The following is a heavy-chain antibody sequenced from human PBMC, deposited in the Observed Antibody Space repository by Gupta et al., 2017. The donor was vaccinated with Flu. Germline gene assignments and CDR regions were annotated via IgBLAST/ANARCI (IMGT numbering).Heavy chain of an antibody. J-gene: IGHJ5*02. CDR1: SIYA. D-gene: IGHD2-15*01. CDR2: IIPIFGTA. Sequence: SIYAIGWVRQAPGQGLEWMGGIIPIFGTANYAQKFQGRVTITADESTSTAYMELSSLRSEDTAVYYCAREGYCSGGSCYMNWFDPWGQGTLVTGSS. V-gene: IGHV1-69*01. CDR3: AREGYCSGGSCYMNWFDP.